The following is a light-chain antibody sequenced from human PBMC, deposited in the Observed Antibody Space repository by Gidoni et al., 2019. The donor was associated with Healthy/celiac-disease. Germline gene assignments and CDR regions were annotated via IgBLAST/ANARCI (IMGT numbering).Light chain of an antibody. CDR3: AAWDDSLSVVV. J-gene: IGLJ2*01. Sequence: QSVLTQPPSASGTPGQRVTISCSGSSSHIGSNYVYWYQQLPGTAPKLLIYRNNPRPSGVPDRFSGSKSGTSASLAISGLRSEDEADYYCAAWDDSLSVVVFGGGTKLTVL. CDR1: SSHIGSNY. V-gene: IGLV1-47*01. CDR2: RNN.